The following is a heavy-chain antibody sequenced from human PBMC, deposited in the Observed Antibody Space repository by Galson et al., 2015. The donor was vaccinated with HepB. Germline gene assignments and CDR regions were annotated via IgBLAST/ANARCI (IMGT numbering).Heavy chain of an antibody. CDR3: ARGRTTVSSFDF. J-gene: IGHJ4*02. D-gene: IGHD2-2*01. CDR1: GYTFAYD. CDR2: ISAYNGST. V-gene: IGHV1-18*01. Sequence: SVKVSCKASGYTFAYDLTWVRQAPGQGLECMGWISAYNGSTKYAEKFQGRVTMTTDTSIKTVYMKLRSLTSDDTAVYYCARGRTTVSSFDFWGQGTLVTVSS.